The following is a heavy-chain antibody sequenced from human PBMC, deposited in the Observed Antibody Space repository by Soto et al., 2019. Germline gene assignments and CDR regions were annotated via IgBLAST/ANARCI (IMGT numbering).Heavy chain of an antibody. D-gene: IGHD7-27*01. V-gene: IGHV4-59*01. CDR3: ARDGDGSSMDV. Sequence: SETLSLTCTVSGGSISSYYWSWIRQPPGKGLEWIGYIYYSGSTNYNPSLKSRVNISVDTSKNQFSLKLSSVTAADTAVYYCARDGDGSSMDVWGQGTTVTVSS. J-gene: IGHJ6*02. CDR1: GGSISSYY. CDR2: IYYSGST.